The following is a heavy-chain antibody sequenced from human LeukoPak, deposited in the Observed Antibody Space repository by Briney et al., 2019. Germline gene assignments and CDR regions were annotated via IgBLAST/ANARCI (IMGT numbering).Heavy chain of an antibody. Sequence: ASVKVSCKASGYTFTGYYMHWVRQAPGQGLEWMGWIYPNSGGTNYAQKFQGRVTVTRDTSISTAYMQLSRLRSDDTAVYYCATGRGYSYGFDYWGQGTLVTVTS. CDR1: GYTFTGYY. D-gene: IGHD5-18*01. V-gene: IGHV1-2*02. CDR2: IYPNSGGT. J-gene: IGHJ4*02. CDR3: ATGRGYSYGFDY.